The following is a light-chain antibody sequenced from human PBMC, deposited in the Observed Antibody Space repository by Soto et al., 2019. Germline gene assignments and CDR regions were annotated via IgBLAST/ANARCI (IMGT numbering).Light chain of an antibody. CDR1: ISNIGGNS. Sequence: QSVLTHPPSVAAAPGQKVTISPSGSISNIGGNSVSWYQQLPGTAPKLLIYDDNNRPSGIPDRFSGSKSGTSATLGITGFQTGDEADYYCGSWDSSLSAYVFGTGTKVTVL. J-gene: IGLJ1*01. CDR2: DDN. V-gene: IGLV1-51*01. CDR3: GSWDSSLSAYV.